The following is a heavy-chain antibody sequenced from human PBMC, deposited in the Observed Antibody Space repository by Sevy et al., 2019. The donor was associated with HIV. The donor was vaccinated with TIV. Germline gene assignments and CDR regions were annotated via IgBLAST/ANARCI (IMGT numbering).Heavy chain of an antibody. V-gene: IGHV3-30*18. D-gene: IGHD2-15*01. CDR1: GFTFSSYG. Sequence: GGSLRLSCAASGFTFSSYGMHWVRQAPGKGLEWVAVISYDGSNQYYADSVKGRLTISRDNSKKTLYLQMESLRAEDTAVYYCAKDRGDIVVVVAASGNYYGMDVWGQGTTVTVSS. J-gene: IGHJ6*02. CDR3: AKDRGDIVVVVAASGNYYGMDV. CDR2: ISYDGSNQ.